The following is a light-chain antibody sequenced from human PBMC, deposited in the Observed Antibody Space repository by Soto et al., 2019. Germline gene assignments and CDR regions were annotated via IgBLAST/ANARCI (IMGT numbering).Light chain of an antibody. J-gene: IGKJ1*01. CDR3: QQYNSYSWT. Sequence: EGVLIRCPAILSLSPGERATLSCRASQNVGTFLAWYQLKPGQAPRLVIYDASNRAAGIPDRFSGSGSGTEFTLTISSLQPDDFATYDCQQYNSYSWTFGQGTKV. V-gene: IGKV3-11*01. CDR2: DAS. CDR1: QNVGTF.